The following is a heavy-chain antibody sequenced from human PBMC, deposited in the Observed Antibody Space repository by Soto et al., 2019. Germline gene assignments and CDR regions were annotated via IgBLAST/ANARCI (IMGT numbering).Heavy chain of an antibody. CDR3: ARGRLLYRYFDY. J-gene: IGHJ4*02. Sequence: PSETLSLTCSVSGGSITGNANYWAWFRQPPGRGLEWIGSIYYDGSTYYNPSLKSRVTISVDTSKNQFSLKLSSVTAADTAVYYCARGRLLYRYFDYWGQGTLVTVSS. CDR2: IYYDGST. CDR1: GGSITGNANY. D-gene: IGHD3-16*01. V-gene: IGHV4-39*07.